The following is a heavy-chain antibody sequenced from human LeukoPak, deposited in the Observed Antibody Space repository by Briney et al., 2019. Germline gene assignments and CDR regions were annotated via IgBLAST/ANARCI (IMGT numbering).Heavy chain of an antibody. V-gene: IGHV1-2*02. J-gene: IGHJ4*02. CDR3: AREGYSGYDFHFDY. Sequence: GASVKVSCKASGYTFTGYYMHWVRQAPGQGREWMGWINPNSGGTNYAQKFQGRVTMTRDTSISTAYMELSRLRSDDTAVYYCAREGYSGYDFHFDYWGQGTLVTVSS. D-gene: IGHD5-12*01. CDR2: INPNSGGT. CDR1: GYTFTGYY.